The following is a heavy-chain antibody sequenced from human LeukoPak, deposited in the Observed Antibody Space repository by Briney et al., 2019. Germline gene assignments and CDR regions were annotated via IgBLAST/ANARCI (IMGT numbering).Heavy chain of an antibody. Sequence: SETLSLTCTVSGGSISSSSYYWGWIRQPPGKGLEWIGSIYYSGSTNYNPSLKSRVTISVDTSKNQFSLKLSSVTAADTAVYYCARVGGYCSSTSCSPGDYYYGMDVWGQGTTVIVSS. D-gene: IGHD2-2*01. J-gene: IGHJ6*02. CDR3: ARVGGYCSSTSCSPGDYYYGMDV. CDR1: GGSISSSSYY. CDR2: IYYSGST. V-gene: IGHV4-39*07.